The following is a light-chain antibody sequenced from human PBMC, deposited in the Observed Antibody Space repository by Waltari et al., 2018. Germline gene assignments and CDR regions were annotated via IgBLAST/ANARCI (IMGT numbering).Light chain of an antibody. CDR2: DKN. V-gene: IGLV3-19*01. J-gene: IGLJ2*01. CDR1: SLRSYY. Sequence: SSELTQDPAVSVAMGQTVRITCQGDSLRSYYASWYQQRPGPAPIRVIYDKNNRPSGVPDRFSGSSSHNTGSLTITGAQAEDEASYYCHSRDASGVAGSFGGGTKLTVL. CDR3: HSRDASGVAGS.